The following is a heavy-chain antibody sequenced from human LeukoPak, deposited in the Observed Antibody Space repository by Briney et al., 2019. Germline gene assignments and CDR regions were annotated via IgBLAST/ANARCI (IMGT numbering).Heavy chain of an antibody. D-gene: IGHD3-22*01. CDR1: GGSISSGDYY. Sequence: SETLSLTCNVPGGSISSGDYYWSWIRQPPGKGLEWIGYIHFSGNTFHNPSLQSRVTISADMSKNHLSLRLSSVTAADTAVYFCARDDSTGFHYYLDVWGKGTTVTVSS. CDR2: IHFSGNT. J-gene: IGHJ6*03. V-gene: IGHV4-30-4*01. CDR3: ARDDSTGFHYYLDV.